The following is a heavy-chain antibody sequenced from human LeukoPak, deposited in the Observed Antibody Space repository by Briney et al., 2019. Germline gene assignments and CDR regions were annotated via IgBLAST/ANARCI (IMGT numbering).Heavy chain of an antibody. J-gene: IGHJ3*02. D-gene: IGHD3-22*01. CDR3: ARCPPSRKKSISYYFETTKKNAFDI. CDR1: GYTFNNYG. V-gene: IGHV1-18*04. CDR2: ISAYSGEK. Sequence: ASVKVSCKPSGYTFNNYGITWVRQAPGQGLEWIGWISAYSGEKDYAQKFQDRVTMTTDSTTKTAYMELRNLKSDDTAFYYCARCPPSRKKSISYYFETTKKNAFDIWGQGTMVTVSS.